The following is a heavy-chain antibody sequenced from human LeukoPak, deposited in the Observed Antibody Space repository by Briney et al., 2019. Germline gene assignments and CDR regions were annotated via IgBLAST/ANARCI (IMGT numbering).Heavy chain of an antibody. Sequence: ASVKVSCKASGYTFTSYYMHWVRQAPGQGLEWMGIINPSGGSPSYAQKFQGRVTMTRDTSTSTVYMELSSLRSEDTAVYYCARDPSAYDLAASGYYYYYMDVWGKGTTVTVSS. D-gene: IGHD3-3*01. CDR3: ARDPSAYDLAASGYYYYYMDV. V-gene: IGHV1-46*01. CDR1: GYTFTSYY. CDR2: INPSGGSP. J-gene: IGHJ6*03.